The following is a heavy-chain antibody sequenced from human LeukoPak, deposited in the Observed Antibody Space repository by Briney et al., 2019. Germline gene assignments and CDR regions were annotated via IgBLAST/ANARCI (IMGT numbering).Heavy chain of an antibody. V-gene: IGHV3-33*01. CDR2: IYYDGSNK. J-gene: IGHJ6*02. D-gene: IGHD6-13*01. CDR3: ARYGSSWSVDV. Sequence: PGRSLRLSCAASGFTFSRNGMHWVRQAPGKGLEWVALIYYDGSNKYYVDSVKGRFTISRDNSKNMLYLQMNSLRAEDTAVYYCARYGSSWSVDVWGQGTLVTVSS. CDR1: GFTFSRNG.